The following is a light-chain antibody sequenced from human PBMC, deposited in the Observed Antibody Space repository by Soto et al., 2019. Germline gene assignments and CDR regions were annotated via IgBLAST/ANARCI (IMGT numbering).Light chain of an antibody. Sequence: EVVMTQSPATLSVSPGEGVTLSCRASQGIGDTLAWYQHKPGQTPRLLIYDTSTRATGVPDRFSGSGSGTDFTLTISRLEPEDFAVYYCQQYGRSPRTFGQGTKVDI. CDR3: QQYGRSPRT. V-gene: IGKV3-20*01. CDR1: QGIGDT. J-gene: IGKJ1*01. CDR2: DTS.